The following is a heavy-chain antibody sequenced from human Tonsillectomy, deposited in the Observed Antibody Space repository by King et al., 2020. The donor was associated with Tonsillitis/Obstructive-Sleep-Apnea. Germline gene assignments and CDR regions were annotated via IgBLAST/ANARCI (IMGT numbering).Heavy chain of an antibody. CDR1: GGSISSSSYY. V-gene: IGHV4-39*01. D-gene: IGHD5-12*01. Sequence: LQLQESGPGLVKPSETLSLTCTVSGGSISSSSYYWGWIRQPPGKGLEWIGCIYYSGSTYYNPSLKSRVTISVDTSKNQFSLKLSSVTAADTAVYYCARVKRYGGYLLDYWGQGTLVTVSS. J-gene: IGHJ4*02. CDR2: IYYSGST. CDR3: ARVKRYGGYLLDY.